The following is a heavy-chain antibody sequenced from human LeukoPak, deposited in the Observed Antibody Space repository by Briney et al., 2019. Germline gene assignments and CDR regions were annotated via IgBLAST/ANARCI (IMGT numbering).Heavy chain of an antibody. D-gene: IGHD3-22*01. CDR2: IKQDGSEK. J-gene: IGHJ3*02. CDR1: GFTFSSYW. V-gene: IGHV3-7*03. CDR3: ASQIYYYYDSSGLSAFDI. Sequence: PGGSLRLSCAASGFTFSSYWMSWVRQAPGKGLEWVANIKQDGSEKYYVDSVKGRFTISRDNAKNSLYLQMNSLRAEDTAVYYCASQIYYYYDSSGLSAFDIWGQGTMVTVSS.